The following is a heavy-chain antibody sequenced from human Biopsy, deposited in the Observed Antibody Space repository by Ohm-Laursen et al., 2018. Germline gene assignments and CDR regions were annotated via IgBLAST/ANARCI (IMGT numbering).Heavy chain of an antibody. CDR1: GFTFSTYW. J-gene: IGHJ5*02. CDR2: INGSGGST. V-gene: IGHV3-23*01. Sequence: SLRLSCTASGFTFSTYWMSWVRQAPGKGLECVSLINGSGGSTYYADPVKGRFIISRDNSKNTLYLQMNSLRAEDTAMYYCARDLYDFCGGCPFDPWGQGTLVTVSS. CDR3: ARDLYDFCGGCPFDP. D-gene: IGHD3-3*01.